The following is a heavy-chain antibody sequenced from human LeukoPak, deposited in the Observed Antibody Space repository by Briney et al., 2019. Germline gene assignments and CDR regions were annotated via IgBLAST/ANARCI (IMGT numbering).Heavy chain of an antibody. CDR3: ARGGVMGSGSYYHWFDP. J-gene: IGHJ5*02. V-gene: IGHV4-31*03. CDR1: GGSISSGGYY. Sequence: SQTLCLTCTVSGGSISSGGYYWSWIRQHPGKGLEWLGYIYYSGSTYYNPSLKSRVTISVDTSKNQFSLKLSSVTAADTAVYYCARGGVMGSGSYYHWFDPWGQGTLVTVSS. D-gene: IGHD3-10*01. CDR2: IYYSGST.